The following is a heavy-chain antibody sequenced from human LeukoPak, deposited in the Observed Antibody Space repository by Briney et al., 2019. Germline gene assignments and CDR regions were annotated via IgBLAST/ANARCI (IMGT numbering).Heavy chain of an antibody. V-gene: IGHV3-53*01. CDR2: IYSGGNT. CDR3: ARERGRGQVSPYFDY. Sequence: GGSLRLSCAASGFSFSRYWMIWVRQAPGKGLEWVSVIYSGGNTYYADSVKGRFTISRDNSKNTLYLQMNSLRADDTAVYYCARERGRGQVSPYFDYWGQGTLVTVSS. D-gene: IGHD6-6*01. CDR1: GFSFSRYW. J-gene: IGHJ4*02.